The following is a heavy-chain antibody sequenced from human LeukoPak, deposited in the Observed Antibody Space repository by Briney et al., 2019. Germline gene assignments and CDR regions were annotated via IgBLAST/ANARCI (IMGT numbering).Heavy chain of an antibody. D-gene: IGHD5-18*01. Sequence: GDSLRLSCGASGYTFSDYGMNWFRQPPEKGLEWVSHISGTSSIIQYAESVKGRFTISRDNAKNSLYLQMNSLRAEDTAVYYCASTAMARSYDYYMDVWGKGTTVTVSS. V-gene: IGHV3-48*04. CDR2: ISGTSSII. CDR1: GYTFSDYG. CDR3: ASTAMARSYDYYMDV. J-gene: IGHJ6*03.